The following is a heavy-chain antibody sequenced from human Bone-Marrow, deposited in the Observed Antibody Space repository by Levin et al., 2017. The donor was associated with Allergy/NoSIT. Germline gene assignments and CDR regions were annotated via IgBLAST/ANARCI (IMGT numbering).Heavy chain of an antibody. Sequence: LSLTCAASGFTFSSYSMNWVRQAPGKGLEWVSSISSSSSYIYYADSVKGRFTISRDNAKNSLYLQMNSLRAEDTAVYYCARDEHTAMVNLPFDYWGQGTLVTVSS. CDR1: GFTFSSYS. D-gene: IGHD5-18*01. CDR3: ARDEHTAMVNLPFDY. CDR2: ISSSSSYI. V-gene: IGHV3-21*01. J-gene: IGHJ4*02.